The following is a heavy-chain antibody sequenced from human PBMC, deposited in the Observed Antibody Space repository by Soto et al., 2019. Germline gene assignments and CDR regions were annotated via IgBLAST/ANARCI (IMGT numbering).Heavy chain of an antibody. CDR2: IRGFSPYT. D-gene: IGHD3-10*01. CDR1: GFTFRTYT. Sequence: GGSLRLSCISSGFTFRTYTMNWVRQAPGKGLEWVSGIRGFSPYTFYAESVRGRFTISRDNAKNSLFLQMDSLRAEDTAVYYCARDRGYDAHDYYYNAMDVWGQGTTVTVSS. J-gene: IGHJ6*02. CDR3: ARDRGYDAHDYYYNAMDV. V-gene: IGHV3-21*01.